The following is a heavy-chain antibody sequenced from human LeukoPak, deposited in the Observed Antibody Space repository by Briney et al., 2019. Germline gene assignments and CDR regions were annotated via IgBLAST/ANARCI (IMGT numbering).Heavy chain of an antibody. Sequence: SETLSLTCTVSGGSLSSGSYYWTWIRQPAGKGLEWIGRIYTSGSTKYNPSLKSRVTISVDTSKNQFSLKLSSVTAADTAVYYCARRYSSAWPFDYWGQGTLVTVSS. CDR3: ARRYSSAWPFDY. J-gene: IGHJ4*02. V-gene: IGHV4-61*02. D-gene: IGHD6-19*01. CDR2: IYTSGST. CDR1: GGSLSSGSYY.